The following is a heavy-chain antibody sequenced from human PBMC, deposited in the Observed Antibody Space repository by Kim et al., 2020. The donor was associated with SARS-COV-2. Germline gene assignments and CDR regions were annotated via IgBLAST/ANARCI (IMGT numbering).Heavy chain of an antibody. V-gene: IGHV1-69*06. CDR3: ARGGLYCSGGSCYGMDV. CDR2: IIPIFGTA. J-gene: IGHJ6*02. D-gene: IGHD2-15*01. CDR1: GGTFSSYA. Sequence: SLKVSCKASGGTFSSYAISWVRQAPGQGLEWMGGIIPIFGTANYAQKFQGRVTITADKSTSTAYMELSSLRSEDTAVYYCARGGLYCSGGSCYGMDVWGQGTTVTVSS.